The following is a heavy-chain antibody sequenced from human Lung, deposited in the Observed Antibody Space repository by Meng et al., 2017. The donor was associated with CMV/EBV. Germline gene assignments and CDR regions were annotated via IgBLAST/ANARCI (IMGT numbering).Heavy chain of an antibody. D-gene: IGHD1-26*01. CDR2: ISYSGRT. J-gene: IGHJ3*02. Sequence: LXXLGSGGPMSSGRYYWGWVRQPPGKGLEWIASISYSGRTFYTPSLKSRVIISVDTSNNQFSLKVNSVTAADTAVYYCAREDEEREDNAFDIWGQGTXVPVAS. CDR3: AREDEEREDNAFDI. CDR1: GGPMSSGRYY. V-gene: IGHV4-39*07.